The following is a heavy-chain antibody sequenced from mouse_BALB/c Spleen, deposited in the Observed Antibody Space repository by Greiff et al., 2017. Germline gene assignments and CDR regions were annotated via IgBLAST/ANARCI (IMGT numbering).Heavy chain of an antibody. D-gene: IGHD1-1*01. CDR2: ISSGSSTI. Sequence: EVKLVESGGGLVQPGGSRKLSCAASGFTFSSFGMHWVRQAPEKGLEWVAYISSGSSTIYYADTVKGRFTISRDNPKNTLFLQMTSLRSEDTAMYYCARLGIYYYGSSFFWGQGTLVTVSA. V-gene: IGHV5-17*02. CDR1: GFTFSSFG. CDR3: ARLGIYYYGSSFF. J-gene: IGHJ3*01.